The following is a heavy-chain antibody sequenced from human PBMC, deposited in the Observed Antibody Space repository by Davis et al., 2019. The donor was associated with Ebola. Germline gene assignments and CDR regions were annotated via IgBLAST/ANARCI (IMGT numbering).Heavy chain of an antibody. CDR1: GYSFTTYW. D-gene: IGHD3-3*01. CDR2: IYPGDSDT. J-gene: IGHJ3*02. V-gene: IGHV5-51*01. Sequence: ESLKISCKVSGYSFTTYWVGWVRQMPGKGLEWIGIIYPGDSDTRYSPSFQGQVTISADKSITTAYLQWSSLKASDTAMYYCARPMTSRSAAAFDIWGQGTMVTVSS. CDR3: ARPMTSRSAAAFDI.